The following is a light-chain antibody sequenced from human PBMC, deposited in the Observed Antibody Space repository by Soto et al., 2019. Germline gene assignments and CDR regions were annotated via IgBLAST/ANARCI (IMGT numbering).Light chain of an antibody. CDR2: NVY. CDR1: SSDVGAYSF. V-gene: IGLV2-14*03. Sequence: QSALTQPASVSGSPGQSITISCTGTSSDVGAYSFVSWHQQHPGKAPKLMIYNVYDRPSGISYRFSGSKSGNTASLTISGLQGEDEADYYCSAYAGSSNVFGTGTKVT. J-gene: IGLJ1*01. CDR3: SAYAGSSNV.